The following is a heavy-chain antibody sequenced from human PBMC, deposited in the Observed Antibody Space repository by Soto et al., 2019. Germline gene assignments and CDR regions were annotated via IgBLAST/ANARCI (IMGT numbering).Heavy chain of an antibody. CDR1: GFTVSAYY. Sequence: GGSLRLSCAASGFTVSAYYMAWIRQAPGKGLEWISYISGDSRYINLADSVKGRFTISRDNAKNSLYLQMNSLRAKDTALYYCARGPIEVDYSSGYYYVGYFQHCGQGTLVTVSS. V-gene: IGHV3-11*05. CDR3: ARGPIEVDYSSGYYYVGYFQH. J-gene: IGHJ1*01. CDR2: ISGDSRYI. D-gene: IGHD3-22*01.